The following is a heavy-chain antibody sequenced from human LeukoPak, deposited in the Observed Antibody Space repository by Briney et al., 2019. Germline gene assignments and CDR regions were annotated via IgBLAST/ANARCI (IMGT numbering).Heavy chain of an antibody. J-gene: IGHJ4*02. Sequence: GGSLRLSCAASGFTFSTYGMSWVRQAPGKGLQWVSTIPSGGGTYYADSVKGRFTISRDNSKNTLYLQMNSLQSEDTAVYYCARDRHRYHYDGSGYPPYWGQGTLVTVSS. V-gene: IGHV3-23*01. CDR2: IPSGGGT. CDR1: GFTFSTYG. D-gene: IGHD3-22*01. CDR3: ARDRHRYHYDGSGYPPY.